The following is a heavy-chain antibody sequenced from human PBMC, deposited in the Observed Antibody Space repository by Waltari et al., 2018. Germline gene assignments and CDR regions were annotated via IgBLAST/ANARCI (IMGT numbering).Heavy chain of an antibody. Sequence: QVQLQESGPGLVKPSETLSLTCAVSGYSISSGYYWVWIRQPPGKGLEWIWSLHHSGSTDYNPSLRSRVTISVDTSKNQFSLKLSSVTAADTAVHYCARAVRCSGGSCESHYMDVWGKGTTVTVSS. CDR3: ARAVRCSGGSCESHYMDV. CDR1: GYSISSGYY. CDR2: LHHSGST. D-gene: IGHD2-15*01. J-gene: IGHJ6*03. V-gene: IGHV4-38-2*01.